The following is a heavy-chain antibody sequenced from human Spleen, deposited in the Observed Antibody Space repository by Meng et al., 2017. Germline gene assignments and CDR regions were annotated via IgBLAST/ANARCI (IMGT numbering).Heavy chain of an antibody. J-gene: IGHJ4*02. CDR2: ISYDGRNE. Sequence: QVQLVESGGGVVQPGRSLRLSCAASGFTFSNYAMHWVRQAPGKGLEWVAFISYDGRNEDYADSVRGRSTISRDNPKNTLYLQMNSLRPEDAAVYYCAKRAPYCGGDCHAFDSWGQGTLVTVSS. D-gene: IGHD2-21*02. V-gene: IGHV3-30*18. CDR3: AKRAPYCGGDCHAFDS. CDR1: GFTFSNYA.